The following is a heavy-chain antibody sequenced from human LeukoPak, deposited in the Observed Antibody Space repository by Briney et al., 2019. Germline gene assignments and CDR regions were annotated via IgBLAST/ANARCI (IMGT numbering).Heavy chain of an antibody. CDR1: GGSISSYY. V-gene: IGHV4-59*01. D-gene: IGHD3-22*01. CDR3: ARDSTYYYDSSGFYYNHHGMDV. Sequence: PSETLSLTCTVSGGSISSYYWSWIRQPPGKGLEWIGYIYYSGSTSYNPSLKSRVTISVDMSKNQFSLNLSSVTAADTAVYYCARDSTYYYDSSGFYYNHHGMDVWGQGTTVTVSS. J-gene: IGHJ6*02. CDR2: IYYSGST.